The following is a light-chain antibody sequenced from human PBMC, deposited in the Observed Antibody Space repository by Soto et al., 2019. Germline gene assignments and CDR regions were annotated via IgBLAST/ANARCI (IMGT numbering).Light chain of an antibody. Sequence: EIVLTHSPGTLSLSPGERATLSCRASESVSSSYLAWYQQKPGQAPRLLIYGASSRATGIPARFSGSGSGTDFTLTISSLEPEDFAVYYCQQRSNWPPLITFGQGTRLEIK. V-gene: IGKV3D-20*02. CDR3: QQRSNWPPLIT. CDR1: ESVSSSY. CDR2: GAS. J-gene: IGKJ5*01.